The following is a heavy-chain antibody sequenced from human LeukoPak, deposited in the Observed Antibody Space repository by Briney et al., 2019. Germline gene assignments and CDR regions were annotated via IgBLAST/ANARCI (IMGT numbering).Heavy chain of an antibody. Sequence: GGSLRLSCAASGFTFSSCSMNWVRQAPGKGLEWVSSISSSSSYIYYADSVKGRFTISRDNAKNSLYLQMNSLRAEDTAVYYCAREVEVYYDFWSGSRRYGMDVWGQGTTVTVSS. V-gene: IGHV3-21*01. CDR3: AREVEVYYDFWSGSRRYGMDV. CDR2: ISSSSSYI. J-gene: IGHJ6*02. D-gene: IGHD3-3*01. CDR1: GFTFSSCS.